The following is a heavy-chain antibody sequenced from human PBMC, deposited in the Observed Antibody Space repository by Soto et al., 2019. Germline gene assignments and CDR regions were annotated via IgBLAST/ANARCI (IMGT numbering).Heavy chain of an antibody. CDR1: GGSISSGGYY. CDR2: IYYSGST. Sequence: QVQLQESGPGLVKPSQTLSLTCTVSGGSISSGGYYWSWIRQHPGKGLEWIGYIYYSGSTYYNPSLKSRGTISVDASKNQFSLKLSSVTAADTAVYYCAGERTGGYSNFDYWGQGTLVTVSS. J-gene: IGHJ4*02. V-gene: IGHV4-31*03. D-gene: IGHD5-18*01. CDR3: AGERTGGYSNFDY.